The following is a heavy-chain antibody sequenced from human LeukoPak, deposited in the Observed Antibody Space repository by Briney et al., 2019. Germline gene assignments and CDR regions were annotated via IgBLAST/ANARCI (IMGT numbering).Heavy chain of an antibody. D-gene: IGHD3-3*01. CDR3: ARAGLSGYLFSNWFDP. CDR2: IYTSGST. CDR1: GGSISSHY. V-gene: IGHV4-4*07. J-gene: IGHJ5*02. Sequence: PSETLSLTCTVSGGSISSHYWSWIRQPAGKGLEWIGRIYTSGSTNYNPYLQSRVTMSVDTSKNQFSLKLSSVTAADTAVYYCARAGLSGYLFSNWFDPWGQGTLVTVSS.